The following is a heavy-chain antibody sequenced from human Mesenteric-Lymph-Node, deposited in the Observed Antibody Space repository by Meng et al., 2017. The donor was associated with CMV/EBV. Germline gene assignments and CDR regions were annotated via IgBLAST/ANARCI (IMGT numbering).Heavy chain of an antibody. CDR1: GYTFTSYD. D-gene: IGHD3-3*01. J-gene: IGHJ6*02. Sequence: ASVKVSCKASGYTFTSYDINWVRQATGQGLEWMGWSSTSNDSTNFAQKFWGRITLTTDTSTSTAHMELRSLRSDDTAVYYCARGDPPGSGYSLYYYYGMDVWGQGTTVTVSS. CDR3: ARGDPPGSGYSLYYYYGMDV. CDR2: SSTSNDST. V-gene: IGHV1-18*01.